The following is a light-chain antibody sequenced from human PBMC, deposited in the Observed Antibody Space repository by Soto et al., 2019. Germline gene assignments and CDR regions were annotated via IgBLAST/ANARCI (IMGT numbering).Light chain of an antibody. Sequence: DIVMTQSPLSLPVTPGEPASISCRSSQSLLHSNGYNYLDWYLQKPGQSPQLLIYLGSNRSSGVPDRFSGSGSGTDFTLNISRVEAEDVGVYYCMQGTQFPHSFGPGTTVDIK. J-gene: IGKJ3*01. CDR3: MQGTQFPHS. V-gene: IGKV2-28*01. CDR1: QSLLHSNGYNY. CDR2: LGS.